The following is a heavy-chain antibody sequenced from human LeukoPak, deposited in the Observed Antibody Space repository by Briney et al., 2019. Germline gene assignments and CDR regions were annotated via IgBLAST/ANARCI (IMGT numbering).Heavy chain of an antibody. CDR2: ISGGGGNT. V-gene: IGHV3-23*01. CDR3: ARDSVGVPTDFDY. D-gene: IGHD1-26*01. J-gene: IGHJ4*02. CDR1: KFAFSSYA. Sequence: GGSPRLSCAASKFAFSSYAMSWVRQAPGKGLEWVSAISGGGGNTYYADSVRGRFTISRDDSKNTLYLQMDSLRAEDTAVYYCARDSVGVPTDFDYWGQGTLVTVSS.